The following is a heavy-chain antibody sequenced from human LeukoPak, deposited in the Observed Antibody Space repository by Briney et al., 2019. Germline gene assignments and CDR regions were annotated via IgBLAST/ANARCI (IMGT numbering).Heavy chain of an antibody. CDR3: ARGNLEWAAGTRWFDP. CDR1: GDSLSGYH. J-gene: IGHJ5*02. V-gene: IGHV4-34*01. D-gene: IGHD6-13*01. CDR2: INHGGST. Sequence: PSETLSLTCAVYGDSLSGYHWTWIRQPPGKGLELIGEINHGGSTNYNPSLKSRVTMSVDTSRNQFSLKLSSVTAADTAVYYCARGNLEWAAGTRWFDPWGQGTLVIVSS.